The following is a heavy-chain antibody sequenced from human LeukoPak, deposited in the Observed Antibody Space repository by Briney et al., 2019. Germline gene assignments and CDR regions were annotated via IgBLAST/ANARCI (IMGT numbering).Heavy chain of an antibody. CDR3: ARQKGYRDAFDI. CDR2: IYYNGST. CDR1: GGSFSGYY. V-gene: IGHV4-34*01. J-gene: IGHJ3*02. Sequence: SETLSLTCAVYGGSFSGYYWSWIRQHPGKGLEWIGYIYYNGSTYYNPSLKSRVTISVDTSKNQFSLKMSSVTAADTAIYYCARQKGYRDAFDIWGPGILVTVSS. D-gene: IGHD5-18*01.